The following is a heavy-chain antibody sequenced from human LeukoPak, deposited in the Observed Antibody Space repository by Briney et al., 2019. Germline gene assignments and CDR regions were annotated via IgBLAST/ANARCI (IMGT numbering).Heavy chain of an antibody. D-gene: IGHD6-13*01. J-gene: IGHJ5*02. CDR2: INPNSGGT. CDR3: ARARVAAAGYWFAP. Sequence: GASVKVSCKASGYTFTRSYMHWGGQAPGQGVRGWGGINPNSGGTNYAQKFQGRVTMTRDTSISTAYMELSRLRSDDTAVYYCARARVAAAGYWFAPWGQGTLVTVSS. CDR1: GYTFTRSY. V-gene: IGHV1-2*02.